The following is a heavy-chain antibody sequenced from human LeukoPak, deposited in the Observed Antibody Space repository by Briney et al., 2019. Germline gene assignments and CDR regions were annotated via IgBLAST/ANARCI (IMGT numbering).Heavy chain of an antibody. CDR3: ARQFDGSHPNAFDI. CDR1: GFTFSNYG. CDR2: TWYDGSYK. J-gene: IGHJ3*02. Sequence: PGRSLRLSCAASGFTFSNYGMHWVRQAPGKRLEWVAVTWYDGSYKYYGDSVKGRFTISRDNSKNTLYLQMASLRVEDTAVYYCARQFDGSHPNAFDIWGQGTMVTVSS. V-gene: IGHV3-33*01. D-gene: IGHD1-26*01.